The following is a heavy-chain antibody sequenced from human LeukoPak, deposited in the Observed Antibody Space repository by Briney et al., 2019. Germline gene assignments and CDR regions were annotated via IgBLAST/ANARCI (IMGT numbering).Heavy chain of an antibody. CDR2: INHSGST. Sequence: PSETLSLTCAVYGGSFSGYYWSWIRQPPGKGLEWIGEINHSGSTNYNPSLKSRVTISVDTSKNQFSLKLSSVTAADTAVYYCARGPLTIFGVVTLEYYYYGMDVWGQGTTVTVSS. J-gene: IGHJ6*02. CDR3: ARGPLTIFGVVTLEYYYYGMDV. CDR1: GGSFSGYY. D-gene: IGHD3-3*01. V-gene: IGHV4-34*01.